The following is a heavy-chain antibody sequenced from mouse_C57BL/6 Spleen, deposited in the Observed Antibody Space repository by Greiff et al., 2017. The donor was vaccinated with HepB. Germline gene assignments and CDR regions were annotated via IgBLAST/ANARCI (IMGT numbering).Heavy chain of an antibody. V-gene: IGHV5-6*02. CDR3: ARREVVAPYAMDY. J-gene: IGHJ4*01. CDR2: ISSGGSYT. CDR1: GFTFSSYG. D-gene: IGHD1-1*01. Sequence: EVKLVESGGDLVKPGGSLKLSCAASGFTFSSYGMSWVRQTPDKRLEWVATISSGGSYTYYPDSVKGRFTISRDNAKNTLYLQMSSLKSEDTAMYYCARREVVAPYAMDYWGQGTSVTVSS.